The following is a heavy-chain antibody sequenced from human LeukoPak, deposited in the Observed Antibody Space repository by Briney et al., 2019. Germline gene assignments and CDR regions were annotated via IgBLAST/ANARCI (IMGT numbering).Heavy chain of an antibody. CDR2: FTSCSSYI. CDR3: PRVNLAAAGLRFDR. CDR1: GFTFSSYI. V-gene: IGHV3-21*01. D-gene: IGHD6-13*01. Sequence: GGSMRPSCAASGFTFSSYIVSWVRQAPEKVLEWVSSFTSCSSYIYYADSVKGRFTMSRDTAKNSLYLQTNSIRAEATAVYYCPRVNLAAAGLRFDRWGEGTLVTVSS. J-gene: IGHJ5*02.